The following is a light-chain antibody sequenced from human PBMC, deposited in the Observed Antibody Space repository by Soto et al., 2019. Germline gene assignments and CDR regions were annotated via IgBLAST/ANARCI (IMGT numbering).Light chain of an antibody. J-gene: IGKJ1*01. CDR1: QSISIC. CDR2: KAS. Sequence: DIQMTQSPSTLSASVGDIVTITCWASQSISICLAWYQQKPGKAPKVLIYKASSLESGVPSRFSGSGSGTEFTLTISSLQPDDFATYYCQQCNTYPVTFGQGTKVEIK. CDR3: QQCNTYPVT. V-gene: IGKV1-5*03.